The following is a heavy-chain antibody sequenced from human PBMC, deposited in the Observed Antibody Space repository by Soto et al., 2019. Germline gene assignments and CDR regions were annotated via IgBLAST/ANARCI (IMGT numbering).Heavy chain of an antibody. J-gene: IGHJ4*02. CDR3: ARGGWDTSGWLDY. Sequence: GGSLRLSCAASGFTFSGSSMNWVRQAPGQGLEWVSSISTSGVSIYYADSVKGRFTISRDNAKNSLYLQMNNLRVEDTAVYYCARGGWDTSGWLDYWGQGTLVTVSS. D-gene: IGHD6-19*01. V-gene: IGHV3-21*01. CDR2: ISTSGVSI. CDR1: GFTFSGSS.